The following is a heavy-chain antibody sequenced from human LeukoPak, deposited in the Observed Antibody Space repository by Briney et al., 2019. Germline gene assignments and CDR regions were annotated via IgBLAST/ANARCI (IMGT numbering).Heavy chain of an antibody. V-gene: IGHV4-39*07. J-gene: IGHJ4*02. CDR3: ARGDPGGATPFDY. Sequence: SETLSLTCTVSGGSISSSSYYWGWIRQPPGKGLEWIGSIYYSGSTYYNPSLKSRVTISVDTSKNQFSLKLSSVTAADTAVYYCARGDPGGATPFDYWGQGTLVTVSS. D-gene: IGHD1-26*01. CDR1: GGSISSSSYY. CDR2: IYYSGST.